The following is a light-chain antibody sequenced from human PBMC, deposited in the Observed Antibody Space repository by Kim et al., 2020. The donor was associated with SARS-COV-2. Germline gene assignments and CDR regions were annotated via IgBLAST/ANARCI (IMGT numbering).Light chain of an antibody. Sequence: DIQMTQSPSSLSAPVGDTVNITCLASQSILTYLNWYQQKSGRAPKLLVYAASGLHTGIPSRFSGSGSGTHFTLSIGALQPEDSALYYFQQSYTRPYTFGQGTKLEI. V-gene: IGKV1-39*01. CDR2: AAS. CDR3: QQSYTRPYT. J-gene: IGKJ2*01. CDR1: QSILTY.